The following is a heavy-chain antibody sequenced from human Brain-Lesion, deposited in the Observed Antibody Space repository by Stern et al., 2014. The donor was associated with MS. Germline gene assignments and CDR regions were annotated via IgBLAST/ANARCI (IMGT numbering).Heavy chain of an antibody. CDR2: VNNDGRRT. D-gene: IGHD3-10*01. CDR3: ARGERWFDS. J-gene: IGHJ5*01. Sequence: EVQLLESGGGLVQPGGSLRLSCAASGFTFSNYWMHWVRQAPGKGLVWVSRVNNDGRRTSYADYVKGRFTMSRDNAKNTLYLQMNSLRVEDTAIYYCARGERWFDSWGQGTLVTVSS. CDR1: GFTFSNYW. V-gene: IGHV3-74*02.